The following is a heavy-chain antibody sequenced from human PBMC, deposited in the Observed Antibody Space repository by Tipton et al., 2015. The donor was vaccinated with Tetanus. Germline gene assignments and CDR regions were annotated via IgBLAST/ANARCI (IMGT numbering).Heavy chain of an antibody. CDR2: IRAHNGDT. Sequence: QSGAEVKMPGDSVKVSCKASFGSTFNSFIITWVRQAPGQGLEWMGWIRAHNGDTKYAQKFQGRVTLTTDTSTMTAYMEARSLRSDDTAVYYCVREINGGNSGYDYYFDNWGQGTLVTVSA. D-gene: IGHD5-12*01. CDR1: FGSTFNSFI. CDR3: VREINGGNSGYDYYFDN. V-gene: IGHV1-18*01. J-gene: IGHJ4*02.